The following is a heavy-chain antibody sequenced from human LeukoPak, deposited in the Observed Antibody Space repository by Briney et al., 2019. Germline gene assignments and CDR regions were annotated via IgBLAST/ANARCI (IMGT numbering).Heavy chain of an antibody. Sequence: SETLSLTCTVSGASISSGGDYWSWIRQPPGKGLEWIGYVYHSGSNYYNPSLKSRVTISVDRSNNQFSLKLNSVTAADTAVYYCARGRTYFDFWGQGTLITVSS. CDR1: GASISSGGDY. CDR2: VYHSGSN. J-gene: IGHJ4*02. V-gene: IGHV4-30-2*01. CDR3: ARGRTYFDF.